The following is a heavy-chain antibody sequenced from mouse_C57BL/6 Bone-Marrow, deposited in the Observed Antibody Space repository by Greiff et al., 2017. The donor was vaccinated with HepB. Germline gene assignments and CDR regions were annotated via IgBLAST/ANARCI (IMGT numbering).Heavy chain of an antibody. CDR2: IWRGGST. D-gene: IGHD2-4*01. CDR3: AKKSPYYDYDDYAMDY. J-gene: IGHJ4*01. CDR1: GFSLTSYG. V-gene: IGHV2-5*01. Sequence: VQLVESGPGLVQPSQSLSITCTVSGFSLTSYGVHWVRQSPGKGLEWLGVIWRGGSTDYNAAFMSRLSITKDNSKSQVFFKMNSLQADDTAIYYCAKKSPYYDYDDYAMDYWGQGTSVTVSS.